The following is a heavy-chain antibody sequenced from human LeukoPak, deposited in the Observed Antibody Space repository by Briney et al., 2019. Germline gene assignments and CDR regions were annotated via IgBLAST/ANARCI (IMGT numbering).Heavy chain of an antibody. D-gene: IGHD1-7*01. CDR3: ARVDRIGTTLYY. V-gene: IGHV1-69*13. CDR1: GGTFSSYA. J-gene: IGHJ4*02. CDR2: IIPIFGTA. Sequence: GASVKVSCKASGGTFSSYAISWVRQAPGQGLEWMGGIIPIFGTANYAQKFQGRVTITADESTSTAYMELSSLRSEDTAVYYCARVDRIGTTLYYWGQGTLVTVSS.